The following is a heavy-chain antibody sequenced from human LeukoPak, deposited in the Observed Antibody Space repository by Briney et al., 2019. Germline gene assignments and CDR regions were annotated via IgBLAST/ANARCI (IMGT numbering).Heavy chain of an antibody. D-gene: IGHD3-22*01. V-gene: IGHV4-59*12. CDR3: AKSNGYGLIDI. CDR2: IYDSGST. Sequence: SETLSLTSAVSGGSINNYYWSWIRQPPGKGLEWIGYIYDSGSTNYNPSLKSRVTTSLDTSRNQFSLKLNSVTAADTAVYYCAKSNGYGLIDIWGQGTMVTVSS. J-gene: IGHJ3*02. CDR1: GGSINNYY.